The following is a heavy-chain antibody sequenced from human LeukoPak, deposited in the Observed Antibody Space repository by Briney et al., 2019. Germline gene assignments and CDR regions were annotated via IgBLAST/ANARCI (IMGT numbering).Heavy chain of an antibody. CDR1: GYTLTDYY. Sequence: ASVKVSCKASGYTLTDYYIHWVRRAPGQGLEWMGWINSNSGGTNYAQKFQGRVTMTRDTSISTAYMELSRLTSDDTAVYYCARDPHIAVIDFDYWGQGALVTVSS. CDR2: INSNSGGT. D-gene: IGHD6-19*01. J-gene: IGHJ4*02. V-gene: IGHV1-2*02. CDR3: ARDPHIAVIDFDY.